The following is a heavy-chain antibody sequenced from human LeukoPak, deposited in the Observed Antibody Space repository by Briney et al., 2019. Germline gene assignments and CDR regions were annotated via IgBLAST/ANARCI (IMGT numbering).Heavy chain of an antibody. D-gene: IGHD3-9*01. CDR2: INHSGST. CDR1: GGSFSGYY. V-gene: IGHV4-34*01. Sequence: PSETLSLTCAVYGGSFSGYYWSWIRQPPGKGLEWIGEINHSGSTNYNPSLKSRVTISVDTSKNQFSLKLSSVTAADTAVYYCARVEGNYYDILTGYYGSYFDYWGQGTLVTVSS. J-gene: IGHJ4*02. CDR3: ARVEGNYYDILTGYYGSYFDY.